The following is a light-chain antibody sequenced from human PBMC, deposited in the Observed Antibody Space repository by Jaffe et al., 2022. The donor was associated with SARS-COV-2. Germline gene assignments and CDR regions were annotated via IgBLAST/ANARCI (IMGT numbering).Light chain of an antibody. CDR3: QQSYTTPIT. Sequence: DIQVTQSPSSLSASVGDRVTITCRASQSISSYLNWYQQKPGKAPKVLIYAASSLQSGVPSRFSGSGSGTDFTLTINSLQPEDFATYYCQQSYTTPITFGPGTKVDIK. J-gene: IGKJ3*01. CDR1: QSISSY. V-gene: IGKV1-39*01. CDR2: AAS.